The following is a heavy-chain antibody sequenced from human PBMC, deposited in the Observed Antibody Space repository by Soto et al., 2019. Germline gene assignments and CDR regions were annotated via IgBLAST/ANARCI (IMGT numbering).Heavy chain of an antibody. CDR3: ARPRYYSGSGSYYLSWFDP. D-gene: IGHD3-10*01. Sequence: GASVKVSCKTSGYTFTTYGVSWVRQAPGQGLEWMGWISAYNGNTNYAQKLQGRVTMTTDTSTSTAYMERRGLRSDDTAVYSCARPRYYSGSGSYYLSWFDPWGQGTLVTFSS. CDR2: ISAYNGNT. V-gene: IGHV1-18*04. CDR1: GYTFTTYG. J-gene: IGHJ5*02.